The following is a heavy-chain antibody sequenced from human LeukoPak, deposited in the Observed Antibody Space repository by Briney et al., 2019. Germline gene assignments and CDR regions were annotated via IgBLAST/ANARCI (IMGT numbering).Heavy chain of an antibody. D-gene: IGHD5-18*01. CDR1: GYILTRYW. V-gene: IGHV5-51*01. Sequence: GESLKISCKGSGYILTRYWIGWVRQMPGKGLEWMGIIYPGDSDTKYSPSLQGQVTISADKSISTAYLQWSSLKASDTAMYYCARRSYGYAFDIWGQGTMVTVSS. J-gene: IGHJ3*02. CDR3: ARRSYGYAFDI. CDR2: IYPGDSDT.